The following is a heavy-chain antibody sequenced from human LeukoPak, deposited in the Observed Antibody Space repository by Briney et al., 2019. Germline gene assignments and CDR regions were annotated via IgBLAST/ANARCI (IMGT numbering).Heavy chain of an antibody. V-gene: IGHV3-23*01. CDR3: VRGCSDTCYRFDY. D-gene: IGHD2-15*01. J-gene: IGHJ4*02. Sequence: GGSLRLSCAASGFPFSTYAMNWVRQAPGKGLEWVSGIYGNGAGIQYADSVKGRFTISRDISTNTLYLQMNSLRAEDTAIYYCVRGCSDTCYRFDYWGQGTLVTVSS. CDR1: GFPFSTYA. CDR2: IYGNGAGI.